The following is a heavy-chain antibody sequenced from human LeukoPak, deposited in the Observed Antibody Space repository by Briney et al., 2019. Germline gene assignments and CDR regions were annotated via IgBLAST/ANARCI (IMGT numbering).Heavy chain of an antibody. CDR2: IYPGDSDA. J-gene: IGHJ4*02. CDR3: ARRDSLAPFDY. V-gene: IGHV5-51*01. CDR1: GYSFTTYW. D-gene: IGHD1-1*01. Sequence: GESLKISCTGFGYSFTTYWIGWVRQMPGKGLEWMGIIYPGDSDARYSPSLQGQVTISVDKSISTAYLQWSSLKASDTAMYYCARRDSLAPFDYWGQGTRVTVSS.